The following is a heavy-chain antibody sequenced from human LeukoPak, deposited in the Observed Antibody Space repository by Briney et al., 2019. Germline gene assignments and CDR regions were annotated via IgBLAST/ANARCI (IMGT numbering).Heavy chain of an antibody. D-gene: IGHD4-17*01. CDR3: ARDYGDYVWSRTSDYYFDY. CDR2: ISGSGGST. Sequence: HPGGSLRLSCAASGFTFRSFAMSWVRQAPGKGLQWVSAISGSGGSTYYADSVKGRFTISRGNSRNTLYLQMNSLRAEDTAIYYCARDYGDYVWSRTSDYYFDYWGQGTLVTVSS. V-gene: IGHV3-23*01. J-gene: IGHJ4*02. CDR1: GFTFRSFA.